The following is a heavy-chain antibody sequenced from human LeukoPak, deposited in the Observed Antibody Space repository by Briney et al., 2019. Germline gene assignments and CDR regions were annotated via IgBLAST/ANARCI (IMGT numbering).Heavy chain of an antibody. D-gene: IGHD3-10*01. V-gene: IGHV1-18*04. Sequence: ASVKVSCKASGYSFTSHYMHWVRQAPGQGLEWMGWISAYNGNTNYAQKLQGRVTMATDTSTSTAYMELRSLRSDDTAVYYCARADGSGSYCDYWGQGTLVTVSS. J-gene: IGHJ4*02. CDR1: GYSFTSHY. CDR3: ARADGSGSYCDY. CDR2: ISAYNGNT.